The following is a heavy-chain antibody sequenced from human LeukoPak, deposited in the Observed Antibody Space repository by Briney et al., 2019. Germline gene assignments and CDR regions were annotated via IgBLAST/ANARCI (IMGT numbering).Heavy chain of an antibody. CDR2: ISYDGSNK. CDR3: AREFVRYCSGGSCYGVDY. D-gene: IGHD2-15*01. J-gene: IGHJ4*02. CDR1: GFTFSSYA. Sequence: GGSLRLSCAASGFTFSSYAMHWVRQAPGKGLEWVAVISYDGSNKYYADSVKGRFTISRDNSKNTLYLQMNSLRAEDTAVYYCAREFVRYCSGGSCYGVDYWGQGTLVTVSS. V-gene: IGHV3-30*04.